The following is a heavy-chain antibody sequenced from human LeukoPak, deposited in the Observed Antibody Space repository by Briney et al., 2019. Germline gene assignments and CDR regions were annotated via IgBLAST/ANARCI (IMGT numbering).Heavy chain of an antibody. CDR3: ARTATFTYYDFLRCPTSYYMDV. V-gene: IGHV4-34*01. CDR1: GGSFSGYY. CDR2: INHSGST. D-gene: IGHD3-3*01. Sequence: SETLSLTCAVYGGSFSGYYWSWVRQPPGKGMEWFGEINHSGSTNYNSSLKSRVTISVVTSKYQFSLKLSSVTAADSAVYYCARTATFTYYDFLRCPTSYYMDVWGKGTTVTVSS. J-gene: IGHJ6*03.